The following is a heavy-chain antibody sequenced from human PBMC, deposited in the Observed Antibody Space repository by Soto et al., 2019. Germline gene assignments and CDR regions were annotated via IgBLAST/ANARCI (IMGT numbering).Heavy chain of an antibody. V-gene: IGHV1-69*06. CDR1: GGTFSSYA. D-gene: IGHD6-13*01. CDR3: ASKPYSSSWYNYYYGMDV. CDR2: IIPIFGTA. J-gene: IGHJ6*02. Sequence: GASVKVSCKASGGTFSSYAISWVRQAPGQGLEWMGGIIPIFGTANYAQKFQGRVTITADKSTSTAYMELSSLRSEDTAVYYCASKPYSSSWYNYYYGMDVWGQGTTVTVSS.